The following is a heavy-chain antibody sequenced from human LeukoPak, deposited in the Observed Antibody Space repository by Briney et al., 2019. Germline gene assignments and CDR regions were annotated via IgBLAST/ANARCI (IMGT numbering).Heavy chain of an antibody. V-gene: IGHV3-23*01. CDR2: INSSGGRT. CDR3: AELGITMIGGV. Sequence: GGSLRLSCAASGFTFSSNAMGWVRQAPGKGLEWVSDINSSGGRTYYADSVKGRFTISRDNSKNTLYLQMNSLRAEDTAVYYCAELGITMIGGVWGKGTTVTISS. CDR1: GFTFSSNA. D-gene: IGHD3-10*02. J-gene: IGHJ6*04.